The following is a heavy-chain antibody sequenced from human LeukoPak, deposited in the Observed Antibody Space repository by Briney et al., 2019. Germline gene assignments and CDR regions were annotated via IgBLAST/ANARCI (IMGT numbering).Heavy chain of an antibody. CDR1: EFTFSSYE. Sequence: PGGSLRLSCAASEFTFSSYEMNWVRQAPGKGLEWVSYISTSGSTIYYADSVKGRFTISRDNAKSSLYLQMDSLRADDTGVYYCARTEKNWNYFDNWGQGTLVTVSS. J-gene: IGHJ4*02. CDR3: ARTEKNWNYFDN. D-gene: IGHD1-1*01. V-gene: IGHV3-48*03. CDR2: ISTSGSTI.